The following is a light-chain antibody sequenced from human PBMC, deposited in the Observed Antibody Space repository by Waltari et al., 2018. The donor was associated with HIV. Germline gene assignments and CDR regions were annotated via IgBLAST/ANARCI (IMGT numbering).Light chain of an antibody. V-gene: IGLV1-44*01. Sequence: QSVLTQPPSASGTPGQRITISCSGSSSDIGSNTVNWFQQLPGTAPKLLIYLNNQRPSGVPDRFSGSKSGTSASLAISGLQSEDEADYCCAAWDDSLNGYVFGAGTKVTVL. CDR2: LNN. J-gene: IGLJ1*01. CDR1: SSDIGSNT. CDR3: AAWDDSLNGYV.